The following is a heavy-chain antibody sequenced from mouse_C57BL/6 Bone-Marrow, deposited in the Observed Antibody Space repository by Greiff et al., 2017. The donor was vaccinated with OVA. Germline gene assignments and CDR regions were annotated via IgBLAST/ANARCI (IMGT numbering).Heavy chain of an antibody. CDR3: ARSSYDSYAMDY. D-gene: IGHD2-10*01. V-gene: IGHV1-64*01. CDR2: INPNSGST. Sequence: QVQLQQPGAELVKPGASVKLSCKASGYTFTSYWMHWVKQRPGQGLEWIGMINPNSGSTNYNEKLKSKATMTVDKSSSTAYMQLSSLTSEDSAVYYCARSSYDSYAMDYWGQGTSVTVSS. J-gene: IGHJ4*01. CDR1: GYTFTSYW.